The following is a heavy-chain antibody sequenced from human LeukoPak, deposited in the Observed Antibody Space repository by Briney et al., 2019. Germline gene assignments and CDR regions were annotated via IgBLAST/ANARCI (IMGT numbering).Heavy chain of an antibody. CDR1: GYIFTSYW. Sequence: GESLKISCKGSGYIFTSYWICCVRQMPGKVLEWMGIIYPGDSDTRYSPSFQGQVTISAYKSISTAYLQWSSLKASDTAMYYCARLGNVDTAMVNWFDPWGQGTLVTVSS. CDR3: ARLGNVDTAMVNWFDP. J-gene: IGHJ5*02. CDR2: IYPGDSDT. V-gene: IGHV5-51*01. D-gene: IGHD5-18*01.